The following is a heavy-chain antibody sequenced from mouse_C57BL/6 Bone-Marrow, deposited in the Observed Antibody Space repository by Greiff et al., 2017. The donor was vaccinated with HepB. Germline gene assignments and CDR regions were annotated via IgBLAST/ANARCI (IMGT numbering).Heavy chain of an antibody. V-gene: IGHV14-4*01. D-gene: IGHD1-1*01. CDR1: GFNIKDDY. CDR3: TTGPLTTVMQYCDY. J-gene: IGHJ2*01. Sequence: EVQLQQSGAELVRPGASVKLSCTASGFNIKDDYMHWVKQRPEQGLEWIGWIDPENGDTEYAPKFQGKATITADTSSNTAYMQLSSLTPEDAAVYYCTTGPLTTVMQYCDYWGQGTTLTVSS. CDR2: IDPENGDT.